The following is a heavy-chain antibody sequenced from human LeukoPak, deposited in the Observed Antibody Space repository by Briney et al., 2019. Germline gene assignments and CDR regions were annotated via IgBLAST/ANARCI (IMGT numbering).Heavy chain of an antibody. CDR1: GYTFTGYY. V-gene: IGHV7-4-1*02. D-gene: IGHD3-10*01. CDR2: INTNTGNP. CDR3: ARDRVVRGVAYGMDV. J-gene: IGHJ6*02. Sequence: ASVKVSCKASGYTFTGYYMHWVRQAPGQGLEWMGWINTNTGNPTYAQGFTGRFVFSLDTSVSTAYLQISSLKAEDTAVYYCARDRVVRGVAYGMDVWGQGTTVTVSS.